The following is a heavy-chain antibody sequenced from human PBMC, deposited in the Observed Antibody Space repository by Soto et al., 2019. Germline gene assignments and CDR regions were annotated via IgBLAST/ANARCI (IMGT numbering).Heavy chain of an antibody. Sequence: PGGSLRLSCAASGFAFTNYGFHWVRQAPGKGLEWVAHISNDGTKKFYADSVKGRFTISRDNSETTVYLHLTSLRPDDTALFHCARDVAMPTGLGLGYWGQGTLVTVSS. CDR1: GFAFTNYG. CDR3: ARDVAMPTGLGLGY. CDR2: ISNDGTKK. J-gene: IGHJ4*02. V-gene: IGHV3-30*03. D-gene: IGHD4-4*01.